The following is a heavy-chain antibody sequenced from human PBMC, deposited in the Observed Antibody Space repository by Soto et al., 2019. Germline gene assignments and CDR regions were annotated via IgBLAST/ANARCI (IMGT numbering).Heavy chain of an antibody. Sequence: SETLSLTCTFSGCSISPYYWSWIRQPPGKGLEWIGYVYYSGNTNYNPSLGSRVTISVDTSRNRFSLNLTSATAADTAVYYCARKGAAASYAHYYMDVWGRGTAVTVSS. V-gene: IGHV4-59*01. D-gene: IGHD6-13*01. J-gene: IGHJ6*03. CDR1: GCSISPYY. CDR2: VYYSGNT. CDR3: ARKGAAASYAHYYMDV.